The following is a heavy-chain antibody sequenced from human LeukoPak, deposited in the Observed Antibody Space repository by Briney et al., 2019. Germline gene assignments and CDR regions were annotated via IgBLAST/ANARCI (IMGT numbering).Heavy chain of an antibody. Sequence: AGGSLRLSCAASGFTFSSYGMHWVRQAPGKGLEWVAFIRYDGSNKYYADSVKGRFTISRDNSKNTLYLQMNSLRAEDTAVYYCAKDWAGSPPATHYYYMDVWGKGTTVTVSS. D-gene: IGHD1-26*01. V-gene: IGHV3-30*02. CDR2: IRYDGSNK. CDR3: AKDWAGSPPATHYYYMDV. CDR1: GFTFSSYG. J-gene: IGHJ6*03.